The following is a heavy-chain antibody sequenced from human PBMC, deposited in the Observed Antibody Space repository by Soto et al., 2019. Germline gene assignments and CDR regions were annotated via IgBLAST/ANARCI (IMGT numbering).Heavy chain of an antibody. CDR2: FDPEDGET. CDR1: GYTLTELS. J-gene: IGHJ6*02. CDR3: ATDFLQSYYYGMDV. D-gene: IGHD3-3*01. V-gene: IGHV1-24*01. Sequence: ASVKVSCKVSGYTLTELSMHWVRQAPGKGLEWMGGFDPEDGETVYAQKFQGRVTMTEDTSTDTAYMELSSLRSEDTAVYYCATDFLQSYYYGMDVWGQGTTVTVSS.